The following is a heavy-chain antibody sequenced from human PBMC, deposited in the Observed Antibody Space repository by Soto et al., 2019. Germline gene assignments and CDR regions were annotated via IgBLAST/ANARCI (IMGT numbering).Heavy chain of an antibody. J-gene: IGHJ4*02. CDR2: LFPADGAT. Sequence: QVQLVQSGAEVKKTGASLMLSCKTSGYPFTTYYLHWVRQAPGHGLEWMGILFPADGATNYAQKFRGRVTMTRDTSTSTGYMQLSSLISEDTAVYYCVREFSGGYFDYWGQGSLVTVSS. D-gene: IGHD3-10*01. CDR1: GYPFTTYY. CDR3: VREFSGGYFDY. V-gene: IGHV1-46*01.